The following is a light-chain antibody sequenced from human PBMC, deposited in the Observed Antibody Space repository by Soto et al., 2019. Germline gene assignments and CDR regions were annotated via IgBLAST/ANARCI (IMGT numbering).Light chain of an antibody. CDR1: SGDIGAYNY. CDR3: SSYTSNNTLV. J-gene: IGLJ3*02. CDR2: DVS. Sequence: QSALTQPASVSGSPGQSITISCTGTSGDIGAYNYVSWYHQHPGKAPKLMIYDVSNRPSGVSNRFSGSKSSNTASLTISGLQSADEANYYCSSYTSNNTLVFGGGTKVTVL. V-gene: IGLV2-14*03.